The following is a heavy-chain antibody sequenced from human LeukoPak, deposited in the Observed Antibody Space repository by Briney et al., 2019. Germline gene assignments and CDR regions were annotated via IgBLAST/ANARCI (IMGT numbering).Heavy chain of an antibody. Sequence: SVKVSCKASGGTFSSYAISWVRQAPGQGLEWMGGIIPIFGTANYAQKFQGRVTITADESTSTAYMELSSLRSEDTAVYYCARAPYYYDSSGYFDTYDYWGQGTLVTVSS. V-gene: IGHV1-69*13. CDR1: GGTFSSYA. CDR3: ARAPYYYDSSGYFDTYDY. D-gene: IGHD3-22*01. J-gene: IGHJ4*02. CDR2: IIPIFGTA.